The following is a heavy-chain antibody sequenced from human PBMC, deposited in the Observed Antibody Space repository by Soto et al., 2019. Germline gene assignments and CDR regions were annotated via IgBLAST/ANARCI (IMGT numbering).Heavy chain of an antibody. V-gene: IGHV4-30-4*01. CDR2: IYYSGST. CDR3: SRWVVPGAIFGVVNTNFDY. D-gene: IGHD3-3*01. Sequence: PSETLSLTCTVSGGSISSGDYYWSWIRQPPGKGLEWIGYIYYSGSTYYNPSLKSRVTISVDTSKNQFSLKLSSVTAADTAVYYFSRWVVPGAIFGVVNTNFDYWGQGTLVTVSS. CDR1: GGSISSGDYY. J-gene: IGHJ4*02.